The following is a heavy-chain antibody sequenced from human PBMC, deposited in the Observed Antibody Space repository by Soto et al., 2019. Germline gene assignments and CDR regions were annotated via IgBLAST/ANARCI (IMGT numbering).Heavy chain of an antibody. J-gene: IGHJ3*01. CDR1: SGSIINYY. Sequence: SETLSLTCTVSSGSIINYYWSWIRQPPGKGLEWIGFIYYSGSTNYNSFLKSRVTMSVDMSRQQLSLKLNSVTAADTAVYYCASRLTLATTTGDAFDLSGTGIMVSLSS. D-gene: IGHD4-17*01. CDR2: IYYSGST. CDR3: ASRLTLATTTGDAFDL. V-gene: IGHV4-59*01.